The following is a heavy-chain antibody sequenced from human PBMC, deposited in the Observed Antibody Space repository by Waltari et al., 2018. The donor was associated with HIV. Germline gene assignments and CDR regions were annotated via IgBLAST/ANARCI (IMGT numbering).Heavy chain of an antibody. CDR2: SSSRSGYI. J-gene: IGHJ4*02. CDR3: ARAPTTDASGFDY. V-gene: IGHV3-21*01. CDR1: GFTFSSYS. D-gene: IGHD4-4*01. Sequence: EVQLVESGGGLVKPGGSLRLSCAASGFTFSSYSMNWVRQAPGKGLEGVSSSSSRSGYIYYADSLKGRVTISRDNAKKSLYLQMNSLRAEDTAVYYCARAPTTDASGFDYWGQGTLVTVSS.